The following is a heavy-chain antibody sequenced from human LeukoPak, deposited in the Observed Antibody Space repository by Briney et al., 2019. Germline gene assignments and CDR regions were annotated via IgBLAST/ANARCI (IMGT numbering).Heavy chain of an antibody. D-gene: IGHD5-18*01. J-gene: IGHJ4*02. V-gene: IGHV3-74*01. CDR3: ATWIQLWSDFDY. CDR1: GFTFSSYW. CDR2: INSDGSST. Sequence: QPGGSLRLSCAASGFTFSSYWLHWVRQAPGKGLVWVSRINSDGSSTSYADSVKGRFTISRDNAKNTLYLQMNSLRAEDTAVYYCATWIQLWSDFDYWGQGTLVTVSS.